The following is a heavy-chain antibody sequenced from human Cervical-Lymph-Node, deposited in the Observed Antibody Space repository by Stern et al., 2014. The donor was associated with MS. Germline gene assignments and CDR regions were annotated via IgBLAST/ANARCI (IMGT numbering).Heavy chain of an antibody. V-gene: IGHV1-69*09. D-gene: IGHD2-2*01. J-gene: IGHJ6*02. CDR2: IIPNLDRA. CDR3: VVGYCSSTSCYLFYYYGMDV. CDR1: GGTFRNYA. Sequence: QVQLVQSGAEVKKPGSSVKVSCKASGGTFRNYAFTWVRQAPGQGLEWMGRIIPNLDRAKYAQKFQGRVTVTADKATTTTYMELGSLRSDDTAVYYCVVGYCSSTSCYLFYYYGMDVWGQGTTVTVSS.